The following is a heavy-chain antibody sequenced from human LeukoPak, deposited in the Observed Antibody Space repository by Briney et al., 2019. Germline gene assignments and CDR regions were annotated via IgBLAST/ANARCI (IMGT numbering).Heavy chain of an antibody. V-gene: IGHV4-38-2*02. CDR3: ARLSSWFVAF. CDR2: VYLDGSA. CDR1: GYVIRSGYF. D-gene: IGHD6-13*01. J-gene: IGHJ1*01. Sequence: SETLSLMCSVSGYVIRSGYFWAWIRQPPGKGLEWIASVYLDGSAFYNPSLKSRASISVDTSSNQFSLTLTSVSVADTAVYHCARLSSWFVAFWGQGSLVTVTS.